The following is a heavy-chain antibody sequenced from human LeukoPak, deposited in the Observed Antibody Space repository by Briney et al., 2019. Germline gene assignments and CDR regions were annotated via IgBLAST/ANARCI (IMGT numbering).Heavy chain of an antibody. J-gene: IGHJ4*02. D-gene: IGHD6-13*01. CDR1: GFTFSSYG. V-gene: IGHV3-30*02. Sequence: GGSLRLSCAASGFTFSSYGMHWVRQAPGKGLEWVAFIRYDGSSKYYADSVKGRFTISRDNSKNTLYLQMNSLRAGDTAVYYSAKRVAAAGDYWGQGTLVTASS. CDR3: AKRVAAAGDY. CDR2: IRYDGSSK.